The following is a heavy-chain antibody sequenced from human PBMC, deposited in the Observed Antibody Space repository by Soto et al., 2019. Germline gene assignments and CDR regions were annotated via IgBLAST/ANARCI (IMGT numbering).Heavy chain of an antibody. J-gene: IGHJ5*02. V-gene: IGHV2-5*02. CDR3: AHTVTPLRSFDP. CDR2: IYGDDDQ. CDR1: GFSLTTSGVG. Sequence: QITLKESGPTLVKPTQTLTLTCTFSGFSLTTSGVGVGWIRQPPGKAPECLALIYGDDDQRYSTSLRSRLTITKDTSNTQVVLTLRHVDHVDTATYYGAHTVTPLRSFDPWGQGTLVTVSS. D-gene: IGHD4-17*01.